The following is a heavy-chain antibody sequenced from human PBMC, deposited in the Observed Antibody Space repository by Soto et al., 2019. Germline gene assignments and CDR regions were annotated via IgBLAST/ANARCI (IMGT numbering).Heavy chain of an antibody. D-gene: IGHD2-15*01. CDR2: INPSGGST. CDR3: ARARYCSGGSCHAPGDFYDY. V-gene: IGHV1-46*01. Sequence: ASVKVSCKASGYTFTSYYMHWVRQAPGQGLEWMGIINPSGGSTSYAQKFQGRVTMTRDTSTSTVYMELSSLRSEDTAVYYCARARYCSGGSCHAPGDFYDYWGQGTLVTVSS. J-gene: IGHJ4*02. CDR1: GYTFTSYY.